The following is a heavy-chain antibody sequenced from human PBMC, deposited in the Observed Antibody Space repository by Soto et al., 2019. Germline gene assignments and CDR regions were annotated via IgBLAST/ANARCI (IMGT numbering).Heavy chain of an antibody. Sequence: ASVKVSCKASGYTFTSYYMHWVRQAPGQGLEWMGIINPSGGSTSYAQKFQGRVTMTRDTSTRTVYMELSSLRSEDTAVYYCARGTIFGVSPSDFDYWGQGTLVTVSS. V-gene: IGHV1-46*01. CDR2: INPSGGST. CDR3: ARGTIFGVSPSDFDY. J-gene: IGHJ4*02. CDR1: GYTFTSYY. D-gene: IGHD3-3*01.